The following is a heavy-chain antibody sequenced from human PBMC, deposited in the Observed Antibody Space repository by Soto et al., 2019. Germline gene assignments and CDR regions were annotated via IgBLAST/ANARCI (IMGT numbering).Heavy chain of an antibody. J-gene: IGHJ4*02. CDR1: GGSISSDYYS. CDR3: AKDIRAAAGHYFDY. V-gene: IGHV4-30-2*01. Sequence: SETLSLTCTVSGGSISSDYYSWSWIRQPPGKGLEWIGYIYHSGNTFYSPSLSSRVTFSIDMSKNQVSLKLRSVTAADTALYYCAKDIRAAAGHYFDYWGQGTLVTVSS. CDR2: IYHSGNT. D-gene: IGHD6-13*01.